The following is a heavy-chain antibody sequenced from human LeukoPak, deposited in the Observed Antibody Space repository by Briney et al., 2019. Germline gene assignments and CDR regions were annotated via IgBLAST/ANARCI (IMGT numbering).Heavy chain of an antibody. V-gene: IGHV3-64D*06. CDR3: VKDHDWGALHI. J-gene: IGHJ3*02. D-gene: IGHD7-27*01. CDR2: ISSNGGTT. Sequence: GGSLRLSCSASGFPFSTYSMHWVRQAPGKGLEYVSGISSNGGTTYYADSVKGRFTISRDNSKNTLYLQMSSLRAEDTAVYYCVKDHDWGALHIWGQGTMVTVSS. CDR1: GFPFSTYS.